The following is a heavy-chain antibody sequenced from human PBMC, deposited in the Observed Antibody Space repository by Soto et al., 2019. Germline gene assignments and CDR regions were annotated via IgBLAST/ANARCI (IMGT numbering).Heavy chain of an antibody. Sequence: QVQLVQSGAEVKKPGASVQVSCKASGYTFTSYGISWVRQAPGQGLEWMGWISAYNGNTNYAQKLQGRVTMTTDTSPSTGYIERRSLRSDDTTVYYCARRNYDSSGGPFYYGMDVWVQGTTVTVSS. CDR3: ARRNYDSSGGPFYYGMDV. J-gene: IGHJ6*02. CDR1: GYTFTSYG. CDR2: ISAYNGNT. D-gene: IGHD3-3*01. V-gene: IGHV1-18*01.